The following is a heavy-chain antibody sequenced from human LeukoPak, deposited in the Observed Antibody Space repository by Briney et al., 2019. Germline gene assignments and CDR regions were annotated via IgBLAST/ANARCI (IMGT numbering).Heavy chain of an antibody. Sequence: GASVKVSCKASGYSFSRYGISWVRQAPGQGLEWMGWISTYNGNTNYAQKSQGRVTITTDTSTNTAYMELRSLRSNDTALYYCARDLDYYDSSGSGWFDPWGQGTLVTVSS. V-gene: IGHV1-18*01. J-gene: IGHJ5*02. CDR1: GYSFSRYG. CDR3: ARDLDYYDSSGSGWFDP. CDR2: ISTYNGNT. D-gene: IGHD3-22*01.